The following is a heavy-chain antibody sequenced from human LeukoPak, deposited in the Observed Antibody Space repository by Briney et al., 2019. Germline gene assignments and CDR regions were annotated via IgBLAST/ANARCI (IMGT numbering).Heavy chain of an antibody. J-gene: IGHJ5*02. CDR2: INPSGGST. CDR1: GYTFTKYY. V-gene: IGHV1-46*01. CDR3: ARELRSGWELLGRIYNWFDP. D-gene: IGHD1-26*01. Sequence: ASVKVSCKASGYTFTKYYIHWVRQAPGQGLEWMGIINPSGGSTSYAQKFQGRVTMTRDMSTSTVYMELSSLRSEDTAVYYCARELRSGWELLGRIYNWFDPWGQGTLVTVSS.